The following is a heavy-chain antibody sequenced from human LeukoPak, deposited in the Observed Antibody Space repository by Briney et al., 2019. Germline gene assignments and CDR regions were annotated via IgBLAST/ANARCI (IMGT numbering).Heavy chain of an antibody. J-gene: IGHJ6*03. D-gene: IGHD1-7*01. CDR1: GFTFSSYS. V-gene: IGHV3-48*01. CDR2: ISSSSSTI. CDR3: ARELELRGPGYYYMDV. Sequence: GGSLRLSCAASGFTFSSYSMNWVRQAPGKGLEWVSYISSSSSTIYYADSVKGRFTISRDNAKNSLYLQMHSLRAEDTAVYYCARELELRGPGYYYMDVWGKGTTVTVSS.